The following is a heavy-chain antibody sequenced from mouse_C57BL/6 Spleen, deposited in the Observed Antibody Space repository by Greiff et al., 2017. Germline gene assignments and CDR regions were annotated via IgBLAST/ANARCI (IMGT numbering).Heavy chain of an antibody. J-gene: IGHJ2*01. V-gene: IGHV1-15*01. CDR2: IDPETGGT. D-gene: IGHD1-1*01. CDR1: GYTFTDYE. CDR3: TRPYYYGSSNDY. Sequence: VQLQQSGAELVRPGASVTLSCKASGYTFTDYEMHWVKQTPVHGLEWIGAIDPETGGTAYNQKFKGKAILTADKSSSTAYMELRSLTSEDSAVYYCTRPYYYGSSNDYWGQGTTLTVSS.